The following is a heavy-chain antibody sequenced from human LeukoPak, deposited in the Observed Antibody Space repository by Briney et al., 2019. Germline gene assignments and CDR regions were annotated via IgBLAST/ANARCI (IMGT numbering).Heavy chain of an antibody. CDR2: IYHSGST. CDR1: GYSISSGYY. D-gene: IGHD4-11*01. V-gene: IGHV4-38-2*02. J-gene: IGHJ4*02. Sequence: PSETLSLTCTVSGYSISSGYYWGWIRQPPGKGLEWIGSIYHSGSTYYNPSLKSRVTISVDTSKNQFSLKLSSVTAADTAVYYCARGDYSNYVGVYWGQGTLVTVSS. CDR3: ARGDYSNYVGVY.